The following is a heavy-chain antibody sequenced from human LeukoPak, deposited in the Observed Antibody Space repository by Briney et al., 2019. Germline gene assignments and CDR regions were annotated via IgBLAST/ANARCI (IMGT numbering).Heavy chain of an antibody. CDR3: AKDLGSYDFWSGSFP. Sequence: GGSLRLSCAASGFTFSSYAMSWVRQAPGKGLEWVSAISGSGGSTYYADSVKGRFTISRDNSKNTLYLQMNSLRAEDTAVYYCAKDLGSYDFWSGSFPWGQGTLVTVSS. D-gene: IGHD3-3*01. J-gene: IGHJ5*02. V-gene: IGHV3-23*01. CDR1: GFTFSSYA. CDR2: ISGSGGST.